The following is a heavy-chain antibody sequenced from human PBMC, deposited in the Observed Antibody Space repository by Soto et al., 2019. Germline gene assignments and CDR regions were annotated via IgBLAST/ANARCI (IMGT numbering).Heavy chain of an antibody. J-gene: IGHJ4*02. CDR2: IIPIFGTA. V-gene: IGHV1-69*13. D-gene: IGHD6-19*01. Sequence: SVKVSCKASGGTSSSYAISWVRQAPGQGLEWMGGIIPIFGTANYAQKFQGRVTITADESTSTAYMELSSLRSEDTAVYYCARRVDSSGWYWPFDYWGQGTLVTVSS. CDR1: GGTSSSYA. CDR3: ARRVDSSGWYWPFDY.